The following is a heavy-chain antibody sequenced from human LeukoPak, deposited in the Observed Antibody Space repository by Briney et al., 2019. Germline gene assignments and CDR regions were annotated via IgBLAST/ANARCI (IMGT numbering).Heavy chain of an antibody. Sequence: SETLSLTCTVSGGSISSYYWGWIRQPPGKGLEWIGSIYYSGSTYYNPSLKSRVTISVDTSKNQFSLKLSSVTAADTAVYYCARLGGSGSYYLDYWGQGTLVTVSS. V-gene: IGHV4-39*01. CDR2: IYYSGST. CDR1: GGSISSYY. CDR3: ARLGGSGSYYLDY. J-gene: IGHJ4*02. D-gene: IGHD3-10*01.